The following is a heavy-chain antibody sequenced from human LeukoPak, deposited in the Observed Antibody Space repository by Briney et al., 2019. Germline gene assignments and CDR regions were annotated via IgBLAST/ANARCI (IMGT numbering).Heavy chain of an antibody. CDR3: ARGYSSGKGNAFDI. CDR1: GFSVSSNY. V-gene: IGHV3-53*01. D-gene: IGHD6-19*01. Sequence: PGGSLRLSCAASGFSVSSNYMSWVRQAPGKGLEWVSVIYSGGGTYYADPVKGRFTISSANSKNTLYLQMNSLRAEDTAVYYCARGYSSGKGNAFDIWGQGTMVTVSS. J-gene: IGHJ3*02. CDR2: IYSGGGT.